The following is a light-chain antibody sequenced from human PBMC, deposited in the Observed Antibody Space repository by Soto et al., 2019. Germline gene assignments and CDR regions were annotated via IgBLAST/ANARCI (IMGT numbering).Light chain of an antibody. Sequence: QSVLTQPPSASGSPGQSVTISCTGTSSDVGGYNSVSWYQQHPGKAPKLIIYAVSERPSGVPDRFSGSKSGNTASLTVSGLQAEDEADYYCNSFAGSNNLSVFGTGTKLTV. CDR1: SSDVGGYNS. V-gene: IGLV2-8*01. CDR3: NSFAGSNNLSV. CDR2: AVS. J-gene: IGLJ1*01.